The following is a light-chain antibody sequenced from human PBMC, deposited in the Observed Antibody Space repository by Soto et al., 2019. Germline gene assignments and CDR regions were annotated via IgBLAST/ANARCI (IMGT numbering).Light chain of an antibody. V-gene: IGKV1-39*01. CDR2: AAS. Sequence: DIQMTQSPSSLSASVGDRVTITCRASQSISSYLNWYQQKPRKAPKLLIYAASSLQSGVPSRFSGSGSGTDFTLTISSLQPEDFATYYCQQSYSTSWTFGKGTKVDIK. J-gene: IGKJ1*01. CDR1: QSISSY. CDR3: QQSYSTSWT.